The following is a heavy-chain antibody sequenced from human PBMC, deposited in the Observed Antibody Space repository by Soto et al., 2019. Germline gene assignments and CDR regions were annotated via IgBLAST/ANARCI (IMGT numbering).Heavy chain of an antibody. V-gene: IGHV1-69*01. CDR1: GGIFSRDA. CDR3: ARVPTLSHKSGGYTYGSFGY. J-gene: IGHJ4*02. D-gene: IGHD5-18*01. CDR2: LIPTFATA. Sequence: QVQLVQSGAEVKKPGSSVKVSCKASGGIFSRDAISWVRQAPGQGLEWMGGLIPTFATADYAQKFQDRVTITADESTSTAYLDLSSLRSEDTAVYFCARVPTLSHKSGGYTYGSFGYWGQGTLVTVSS.